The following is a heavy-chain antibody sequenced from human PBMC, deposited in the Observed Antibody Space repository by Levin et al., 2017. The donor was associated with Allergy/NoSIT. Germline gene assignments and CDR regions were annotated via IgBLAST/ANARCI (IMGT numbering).Heavy chain of an antibody. J-gene: IGHJ3*01. CDR1: GFTLNDAW. D-gene: IGHD3-10*01. CDR3: TTEGFSYGNHAIDV. Sequence: GESLKISCAASGFTLNDAWVSWVRQAPGKGLEWVGHIKSKTSGGTTDYPAPVKGSFSISRDDSKNTVYLQMKSLRTEDTAVYYCTTEGFSYGNHAIDVWGQGTMVTVSS. CDR2: IKSKTSGGTT. V-gene: IGHV3-15*01.